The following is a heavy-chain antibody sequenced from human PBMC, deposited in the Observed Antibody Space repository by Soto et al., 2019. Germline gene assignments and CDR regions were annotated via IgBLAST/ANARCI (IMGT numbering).Heavy chain of an antibody. J-gene: IGHJ6*03. CDR3: ARSYCSSTSCYRYYYYSMDV. D-gene: IGHD2-2*02. V-gene: IGHV1-8*01. Sequence: GASVKVPCKASGYTFTVYAIHWVRQAHGQRLEWMGWMNADSGNTRYAQKFQGRVTMTRNTSISTAYMELSSLRSEDTAVYYCARSYCSSTSCYRYYYYSMDVWGKGTTVTV. CDR2: MNADSGNT. CDR1: GYTFTVYA.